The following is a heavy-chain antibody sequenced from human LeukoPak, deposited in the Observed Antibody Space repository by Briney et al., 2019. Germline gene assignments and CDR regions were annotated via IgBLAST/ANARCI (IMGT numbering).Heavy chain of an antibody. D-gene: IGHD4-17*01. CDR2: INPNSGNT. J-gene: IGHJ4*02. Sequence: ASVKVSCKASGYTFTGYYMHWVRQAPGQGLEWMGRINPNSGNTNYAQKLQGRVTMTTDTSTSTAYMELRSLRSDDTAVYYCARDPRDGDYDFGDYWGQGTLVTVSS. CDR3: ARDPRDGDYDFGDY. CDR1: GYTFTGYY. V-gene: IGHV1-2*06.